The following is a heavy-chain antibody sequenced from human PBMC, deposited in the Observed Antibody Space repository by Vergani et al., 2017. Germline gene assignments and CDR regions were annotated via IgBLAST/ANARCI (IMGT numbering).Heavy chain of an antibody. CDR2: IFSNDEK. D-gene: IGHD5-12*01. CDR3: ARIRYSGYDYYFDY. V-gene: IGHV2-26*01. CDR1: GFSLSNARMG. Sequence: QVTLKESGPVLVKPTETLTLTCTVSGFSLSNARMGVSWIRQPPGKALEWLAHIFSNDEKSYSTSLKSRHTISKDTSKSQVVLTMTNMDPVDTATYYCARIRYSGYDYYFDYWGQGTLVTVSS. J-gene: IGHJ4*02.